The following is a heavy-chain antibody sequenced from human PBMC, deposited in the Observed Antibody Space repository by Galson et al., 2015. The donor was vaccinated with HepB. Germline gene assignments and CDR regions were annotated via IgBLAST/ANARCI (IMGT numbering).Heavy chain of an antibody. D-gene: IGHD6-13*01. CDR1: GGSISSSSYY. CDR3: ARLERYSRVDY. J-gene: IGHJ4*02. CDR2: IYYSGST. V-gene: IGHV4-39*01. Sequence: LSLTCTVSGGSISSSSYYWGWIRQPPGKGLEWIGSIYYSGSTYYNPSLKSRVTISVDTSKNQFSLKLSSVTAADTAVYYCARLERYSRVDYWGQGTLVTVSS.